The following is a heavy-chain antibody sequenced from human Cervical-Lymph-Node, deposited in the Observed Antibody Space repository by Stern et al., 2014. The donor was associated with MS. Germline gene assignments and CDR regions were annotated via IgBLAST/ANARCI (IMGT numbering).Heavy chain of an antibody. Sequence: VQLVESGGGLVKPGESLRLSCKASGFTFSAYYMSWIRQAPGKGLEWISFIGSRGDIIYYADSVRGRFTLSRDNAKNSLYLQLNSLRAEDTAVYYCVRADGSVDDYWGQGTLVTVSS. CDR2: IGSRGDII. J-gene: IGHJ4*02. D-gene: IGHD3-10*01. CDR3: VRADGSVDDY. CDR1: GFTFSAYY. V-gene: IGHV3-11*01.